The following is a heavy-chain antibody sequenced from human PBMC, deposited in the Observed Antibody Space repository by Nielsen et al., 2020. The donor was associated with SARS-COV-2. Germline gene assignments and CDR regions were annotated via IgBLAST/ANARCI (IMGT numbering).Heavy chain of an antibody. D-gene: IGHD3/OR15-3a*01. CDR3: AREENGLVSYYFDY. J-gene: IGHJ4*02. Sequence: ASVKVSCKASGYTFTSYDINWVRQATGHGLEWMGWMNPNSGNTGYAQKFQGRVTMTRDTSTSTVYMELSSLRSEDTAVYYCAREENGLVSYYFDYWGQGTLVTVSS. CDR2: MNPNSGNT. V-gene: IGHV1-8*01. CDR1: GYTFTSYD.